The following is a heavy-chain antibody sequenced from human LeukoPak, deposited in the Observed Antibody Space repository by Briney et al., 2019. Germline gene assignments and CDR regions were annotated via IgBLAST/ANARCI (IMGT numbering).Heavy chain of an antibody. Sequence: GGSLRLSCAASGFILSNSAMTWVRQAPGKGLQWVSGIDTKGTRTYYADSGKGRFSISRDNSKNTLFLQMNSLRAEDTAVYYCVKEVVATIPPLWGQGTLVTVSS. CDR2: IDTKGTRT. J-gene: IGHJ4*02. CDR3: VKEVVATIPPL. CDR1: GFILSNSA. V-gene: IGHV3-23*01. D-gene: IGHD5-12*01.